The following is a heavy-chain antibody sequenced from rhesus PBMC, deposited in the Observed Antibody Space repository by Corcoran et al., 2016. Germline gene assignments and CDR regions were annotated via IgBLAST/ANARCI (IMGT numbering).Heavy chain of an antibody. CDR1: GYSISSGYY. J-gene: IGHJ4*01. D-gene: IGHD3-9*01. CDR3: AREYYEDDYGYYYPFDY. Sequence: QVQLQESGPGLVKPSETLSLTCAVSGYSISSGYYWGWIRQPPGKGLEYIGYISGSSGSTYYNPSLKSRVTISKDTSKNQFSRKLSSVTAADTAVYYCAREYYEDDYGYYYPFDYWGQGVLVTVSS. CDR2: ISGSSGST. V-gene: IGHV4-99*02.